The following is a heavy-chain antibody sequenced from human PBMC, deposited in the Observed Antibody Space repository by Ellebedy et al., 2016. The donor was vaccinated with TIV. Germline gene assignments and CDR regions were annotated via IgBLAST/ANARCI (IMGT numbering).Heavy chain of an antibody. CDR2: IKSKTDGATR. V-gene: IGHV3-15*01. J-gene: IGHJ4*02. CDR1: GFTFTDAW. D-gene: IGHD7-27*01. CDR3: SAGTGKTDFDY. Sequence: GGSLRLSCAASGFTFTDAWMSWVRQAPGKGLEWVGRIKSKTDGATRDFAAPVKGRFLISRDDSKSPVYLQMTSLKVEDTAVYYCSAGTGKTDFDYWGQGTLVTVSS.